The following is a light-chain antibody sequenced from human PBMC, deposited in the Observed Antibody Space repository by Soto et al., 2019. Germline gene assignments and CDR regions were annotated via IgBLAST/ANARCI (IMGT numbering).Light chain of an antibody. CDR1: SGSIADNY. CDR3: HSSDGGDVV. J-gene: IGLJ2*01. V-gene: IGLV6-57*02. CDR2: EDT. Sequence: NFMLTQPHSVSGSPGKTVTISCSGTSGSIADNYVQWYQQRPGSAPTTVIYEDTQRPSVVPDRFSGSIDYSSNSASLTISGLETADEADYYCHSSDGGDVVFGGGTKLTVL.